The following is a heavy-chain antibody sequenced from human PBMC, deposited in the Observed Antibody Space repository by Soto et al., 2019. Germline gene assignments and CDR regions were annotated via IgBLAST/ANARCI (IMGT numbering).Heavy chain of an antibody. CDR2: ISAYNGNT. CDR3: ARSTSSGWYSY. Sequence: GASVKVSCKASGYTFTSYAMHWVRQAPGQGLEWMGWISAYNGNTNYAQKLQGRVTMTTDTSTSTAYMELRSLRSDDTAVYYCARSTSSGWYSYWGQGTLVTVSS. D-gene: IGHD6-19*01. J-gene: IGHJ4*02. V-gene: IGHV1-18*01. CDR1: GYTFTSYA.